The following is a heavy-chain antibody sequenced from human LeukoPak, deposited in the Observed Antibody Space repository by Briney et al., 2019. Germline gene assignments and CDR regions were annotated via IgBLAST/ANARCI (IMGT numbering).Heavy chain of an antibody. CDR2: ISSSSSTI. V-gene: IGHV3-48*01. CDR1: GFTFSSYS. Sequence: GGSLRLSCAASGFTFSSYSMNWVRQAPGKGLEWVSYISSSSSTIYYADSVKGRFTISRDNAKNSLYLQMNSLRAEDTAVYYCARDWDWVQRGTGTTSPNLFAFDIWGQGTMVTVSS. D-gene: IGHD1-7*01. J-gene: IGHJ3*02. CDR3: ARDWDWVQRGTGTTSPNLFAFDI.